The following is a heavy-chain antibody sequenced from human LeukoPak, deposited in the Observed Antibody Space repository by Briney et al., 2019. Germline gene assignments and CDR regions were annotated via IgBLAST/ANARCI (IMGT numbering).Heavy chain of an antibody. Sequence: GGSLRLSCAASGFTFSSYAMHWVRQAPGKGLEWVAVISYDGSNKYYADSVKGRFTISRDNSKNTLYPQMNSLRAEDTAVYYCARDPAHYDSSGYYYSKFDYWGQGTLVTVSS. D-gene: IGHD3-22*01. CDR3: ARDPAHYDSSGYYYSKFDY. V-gene: IGHV3-30-3*01. CDR1: GFTFSSYA. CDR2: ISYDGSNK. J-gene: IGHJ4*02.